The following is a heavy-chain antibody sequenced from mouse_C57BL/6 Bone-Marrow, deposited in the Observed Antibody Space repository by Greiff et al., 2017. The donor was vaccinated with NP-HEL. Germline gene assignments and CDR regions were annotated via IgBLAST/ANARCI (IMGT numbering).Heavy chain of an antibody. CDR1: GYSITSDY. CDR2: ISYSGST. V-gene: IGHV3-8*01. J-gene: IGHJ4*01. D-gene: IGHD2-2*01. Sequence: EVKLVESGPGLAKPSQTLSLTCSATGYSITSDYWNWIRKFPGNKLEYMGYISYSGSTYNNPSLKSRISITRDTSKNQYYLQLNSVTTEDTATYYCARSPLWLRRNYYAMDYWGQGTSVTVSS. CDR3: ARSPLWLRRNYYAMDY.